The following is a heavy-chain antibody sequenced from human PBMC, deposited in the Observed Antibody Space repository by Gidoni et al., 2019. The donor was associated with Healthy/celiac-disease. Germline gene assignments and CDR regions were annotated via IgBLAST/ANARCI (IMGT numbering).Heavy chain of an antibody. J-gene: IGHJ4*02. V-gene: IGHV4-34*01. CDR2: INHSGST. D-gene: IGHD2-2*01. CDR3: ARGKSGYCSSTSCYWAPSTVYYFDY. Sequence: QVQLQQWGAGLWQPSETLSLTCAVYGGSFSGYYWSWIRQPPGKGLEWIGEINHSGSTNYNPSLKSRVTISVDTSKNQFSLKLSSVTAADTAVYYCARGKSGYCSSTSCYWAPSTVYYFDYWGQGTLVTVSS. CDR1: GGSFSGYY.